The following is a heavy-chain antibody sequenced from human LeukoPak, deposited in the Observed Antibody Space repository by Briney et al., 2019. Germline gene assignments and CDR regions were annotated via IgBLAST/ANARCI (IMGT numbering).Heavy chain of an antibody. D-gene: IGHD5-24*01. CDR3: ARGGDGYRNSYFFDY. CDR2: MYYSGST. CDR1: GGSISSSSYY. J-gene: IGHJ4*02. Sequence: PSETLSLTCTVSGGSISSSSYYWGWIRQPPGKGLEWIGNMYYSGSTYYNPSLKSRVTISVDTSKNQFPLKLTSVTAADTAVYYCARGGDGYRNSYFFDYWGQGTLVTVSS. V-gene: IGHV4-39*06.